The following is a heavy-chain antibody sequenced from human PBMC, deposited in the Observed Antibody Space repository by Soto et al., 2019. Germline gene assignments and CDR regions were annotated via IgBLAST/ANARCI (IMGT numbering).Heavy chain of an antibody. V-gene: IGHV1-18*01. J-gene: IGHJ4*02. CDR3: ARDRLRGYDSSGFYS. CDR2: INPSGGNR. Sequence: ASVKVSCKASGYSFSFYGINWVRQAPGQGLEWMGWINPSGGNRNFAQKFEDRVTMTTATSTNTVFLELRSLKSDDTAIYYCARDRLRGYDSSGFYSWGQGTMVTVS. D-gene: IGHD3-22*01. CDR1: GYSFSFYG.